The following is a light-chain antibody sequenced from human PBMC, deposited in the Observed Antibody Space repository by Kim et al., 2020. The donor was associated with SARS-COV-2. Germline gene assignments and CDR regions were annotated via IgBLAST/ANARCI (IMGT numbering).Light chain of an antibody. CDR3: QQYGSAPYT. CDR2: DTY. CDR1: QSVRRSL. V-gene: IGKV3-20*01. J-gene: IGKJ2*01. Sequence: EIVLTQSPGTLSLSPGERVTLSCRASQSVRRSLLAWYQQNPGQPPRLLIYDTYKRDAGIPDRFSGSGSGTDFTLTINRPEPEDFALYHCQQYGSAPYTFGQGPKLEI.